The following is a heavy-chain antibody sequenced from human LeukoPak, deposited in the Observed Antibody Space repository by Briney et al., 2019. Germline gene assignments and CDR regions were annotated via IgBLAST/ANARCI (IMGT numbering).Heavy chain of an antibody. V-gene: IGHV3-53*01. Sequence: GGSLRLSCAASGFTVRDSYMSWVRQAPGKQLEWLAFIYVSGTTFYAASVKGRFTISRDNSKNTLYLQMHSLSPEDTAVYYCAKFIFYSGSEGYGDRWGQGTLVTVSS. J-gene: IGHJ5*02. CDR1: GFTVRDSY. D-gene: IGHD3-22*01. CDR2: IYVSGTT. CDR3: AKFIFYSGSEGYGDR.